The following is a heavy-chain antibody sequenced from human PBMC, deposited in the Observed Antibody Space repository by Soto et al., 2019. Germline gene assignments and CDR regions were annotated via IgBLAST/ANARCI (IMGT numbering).Heavy chain of an antibody. CDR2: IIPILGIA. CDR1: GGTFSSYT. V-gene: IGHV1-69*02. CDR3: ASQDTGYDSSRYVE. D-gene: IGHD3-22*01. Sequence: QVQLVQSGAEVKKPGSSVKVSYKASGGTFSSYTISWVRQAPGQGLEWMGRIIPILGIANYAQKFQGRVTITAHKSTSTAYMELSSLRSEDTAVYYCASQDTGYDSSRYVEWGQGTLVTVSS. J-gene: IGHJ4*02.